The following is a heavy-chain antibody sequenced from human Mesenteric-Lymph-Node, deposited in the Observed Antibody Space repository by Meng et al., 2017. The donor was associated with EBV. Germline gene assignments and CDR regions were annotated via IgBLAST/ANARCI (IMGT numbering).Heavy chain of an antibody. CDR3: TRGGTIFGAAVTSKYFDP. CDR1: VGIFTNYA. D-gene: IGHD3-3*01. V-gene: IGHV1-69*06. J-gene: IGHJ5*02. CDR2: IIPNFGTV. Sequence: QVQLVQSGSCVRRPXSLVKGXCKVSVGIFTNYAISWVRQAPGQGLEWMVGIIPNFGTVNYAQKFQGKITITADKSTSTVYMELSSLRSDDTAVYYCTRGGTIFGAAVTSKYFDPRGQGTLVIVSS.